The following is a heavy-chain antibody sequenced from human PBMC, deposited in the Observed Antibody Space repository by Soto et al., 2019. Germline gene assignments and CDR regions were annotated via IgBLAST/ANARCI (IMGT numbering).Heavy chain of an antibody. CDR2: ISGSGGST. D-gene: IGHD6-13*01. CDR1: GFTFSSYA. V-gene: IGHV3-23*01. CDR3: AKIPHSSSWYLDAFDI. J-gene: IGHJ3*02. Sequence: EVQLLESGGGLVQPGGSLRLSCAASGFTFSSYAMSWVRQAPGKGLEWVSAISGSGGSTYYADSMKGRFTISRDNSNNTLYLQRNSLIAEDTAVYYCAKIPHSSSWYLDAFDIWGQGTMVTVSS.